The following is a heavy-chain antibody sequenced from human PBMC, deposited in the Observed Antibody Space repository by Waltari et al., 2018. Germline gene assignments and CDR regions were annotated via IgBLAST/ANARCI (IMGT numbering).Heavy chain of an antibody. CDR3: AREGDWGDAFDI. D-gene: IGHD7-27*01. V-gene: IGHV3-7*01. CDR2: KKQVGSEK. CDR1: GFTFSSYW. Sequence: EVQLVESGGGLVQPGGSLRLSCAASGFTFSSYWMSWVRQAPGKGLEGVANKKQVGSEKYYVDSGKGRFTISRDNAKNSLYLQMNSLRAEDTAVYYCAREGDWGDAFDIWGQGTMVTVSS. J-gene: IGHJ3*02.